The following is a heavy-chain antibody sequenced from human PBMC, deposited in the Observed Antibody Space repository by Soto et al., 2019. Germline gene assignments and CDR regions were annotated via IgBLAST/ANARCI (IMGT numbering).Heavy chain of an antibody. CDR2: ISAYNGNT. CDR1: GYTFTSYG. V-gene: IGHV1-18*01. CDR3: VGEGWELPLDG. Sequence: QVQLVQSGAEVKKPGASVKVSCKASGYTFTSYGISWVRQAPGQGLEWMGWISAYNGNTNYAQKLQGRVTMTTDTATSTAYRELRSLRSDDTAVDYCVGEGWELPLDGWGQGTLVTVSS. D-gene: IGHD1-26*01. J-gene: IGHJ4*02.